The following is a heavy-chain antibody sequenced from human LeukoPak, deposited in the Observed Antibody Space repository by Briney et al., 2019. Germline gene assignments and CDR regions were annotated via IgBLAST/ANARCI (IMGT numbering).Heavy chain of an antibody. D-gene: IGHD5-18*01. Sequence: GGSLRLSCAASGFDVSRYYMTWVRQPPGKGLEWVSVIYSDGSTYYADSVKGRFTISRDNFKNTVYLQMNRLRVEDTAVYSCMDTAVDWGQGTLVTVSS. CDR2: IYSDGST. J-gene: IGHJ4*02. CDR3: MDTAVD. V-gene: IGHV3-53*05. CDR1: GFDVSRYY.